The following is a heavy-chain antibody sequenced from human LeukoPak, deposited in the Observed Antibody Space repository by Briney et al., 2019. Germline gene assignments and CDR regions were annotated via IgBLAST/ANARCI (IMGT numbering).Heavy chain of an antibody. Sequence: GSLRLSCAASGFTFSSYAMHWVRQAPGKGLEWVAVISYDGSNKYYADSVKGRFTISRDNSKNTLYLQMNSLRAEDTAVYYCAREGSRSPAALDYWGQGALVTVSS. CDR2: ISYDGSNK. CDR3: AREGSRSPAALDY. CDR1: GFTFSSYA. D-gene: IGHD3-10*01. V-gene: IGHV3-30-3*01. J-gene: IGHJ4*02.